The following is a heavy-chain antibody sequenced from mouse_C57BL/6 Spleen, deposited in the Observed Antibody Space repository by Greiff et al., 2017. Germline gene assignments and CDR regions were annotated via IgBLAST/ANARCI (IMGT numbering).Heavy chain of an antibody. D-gene: IGHD2-1*01. Sequence: EVKLVESEGGLVQPGSSMKLSCTASGFTFSDYYMAWVRQVPEKGLEWVANINYDGVSTYYLDSLKSRFIISRDNAKNILYLQMSSLKSEDTATYYCARAVTVYWYFDVWGTGTTVTVSS. CDR3: ARAVTVYWYFDV. CDR2: INYDGVST. V-gene: IGHV5-16*01. J-gene: IGHJ1*03. CDR1: GFTFSDYY.